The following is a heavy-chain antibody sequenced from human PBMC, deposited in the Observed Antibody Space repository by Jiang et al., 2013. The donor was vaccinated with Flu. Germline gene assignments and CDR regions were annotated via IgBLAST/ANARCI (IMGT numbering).Heavy chain of an antibody. J-gene: IGHJ4*02. CDR2: IYYSGST. Sequence: PGLVKPSETLSLTCTVSGGSISSSSYYWGWIRQPPGKGLEWIGSIYYSGSTYYNPSLKSRVTISVDTSKNQFSLKLSSVTAADTAVYYCARQSPYDGYIYWGQGTLVTVSS. V-gene: IGHV4-39*01. CDR3: ARQSPYDGYIY. CDR1: GGSISSSSYY. D-gene: IGHD5-24*01.